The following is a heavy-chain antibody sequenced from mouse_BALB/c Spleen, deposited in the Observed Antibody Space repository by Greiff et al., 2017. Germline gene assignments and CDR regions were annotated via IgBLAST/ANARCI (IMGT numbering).Heavy chain of an antibody. J-gene: IGHJ3*01. CDR2: ISTYYGNT. Sequence: QVQLQQSGPELVRPGVSVKISCKGSGYTFTDYAMHWVKQSHAKSLEWIGVISTYYGNTNYNQKFKGKATMTVDKSSSTAYMELARLTSEDSAIYYCASGYDGYYVAWFAYWGQGTLVTVSA. D-gene: IGHD2-3*01. CDR3: ASGYDGYYVAWFAY. CDR1: GYTFTDYA. V-gene: IGHV1-67*01.